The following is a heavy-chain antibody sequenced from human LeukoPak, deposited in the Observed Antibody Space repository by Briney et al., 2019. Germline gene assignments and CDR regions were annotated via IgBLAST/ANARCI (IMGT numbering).Heavy chain of an antibody. CDR2: IYLSGST. V-gene: IGHV4-59*08. CDR3: ARRGGVAGALDY. Sequence: PSETLSLTCTVSGGSISSYYWSWIRQPPGKGLEWIGYIYLSGSTNYNPSHKSRVTISVDTSKNQFSLKLSSVTAADTAVYYCARRGGVAGALDYWGQGTLVTVSS. J-gene: IGHJ4*02. CDR1: GGSISSYY. D-gene: IGHD6-19*01.